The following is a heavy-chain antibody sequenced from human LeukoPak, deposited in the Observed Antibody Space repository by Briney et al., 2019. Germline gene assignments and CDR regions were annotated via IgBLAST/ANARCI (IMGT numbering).Heavy chain of an antibody. Sequence: SETLSLTCTVSGGSISSSGYYWGWIRQPPGKGLEWIASIYYSGSTYYNPSLKSRVTISVDTSKNQFSLKLSSVTAADTAVYYCASHTAMANFDYWGQGTLVTVSS. J-gene: IGHJ4*02. CDR1: GGSISSSGYY. V-gene: IGHV4-39*07. D-gene: IGHD5-18*01. CDR3: ASHTAMANFDY. CDR2: IYYSGST.